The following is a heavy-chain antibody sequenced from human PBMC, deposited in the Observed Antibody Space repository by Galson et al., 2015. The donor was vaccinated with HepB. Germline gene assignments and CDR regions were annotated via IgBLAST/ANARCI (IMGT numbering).Heavy chain of an antibody. J-gene: IGHJ6*03. V-gene: IGHV1-69*13. CDR3: ASTPRLRQSYYYYLDV. CDR1: GGTFSSYA. D-gene: IGHD4-17*01. Sequence: SVKLSCKASGGTFSSYAISWVRQAPGQGLEWMGGIIPIFGTANYAQKFQGRVTITADESTSTAYMELSSLRSEDTAVYYCASTPRLRQSYYYYLDVWGKGTTVTVSS. CDR2: IIPIFGTA.